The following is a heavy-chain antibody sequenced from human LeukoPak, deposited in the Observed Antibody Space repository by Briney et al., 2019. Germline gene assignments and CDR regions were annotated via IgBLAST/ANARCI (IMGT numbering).Heavy chain of an antibody. D-gene: IGHD6-19*01. CDR3: ARGGIAVAGYFDY. J-gene: IGHJ4*02. Sequence: PSETPSLTCAVSGGSISSSNWWSWVRQPPGKGLEWIGEIYHSGSTNYNPSLKSRVTISVDKSKNQFSLKLSSVTAADTAVYYCARGGIAVAGYFDYWGQGTLVTVSS. CDR2: IYHSGST. CDR1: GGSISSSNW. V-gene: IGHV4-4*02.